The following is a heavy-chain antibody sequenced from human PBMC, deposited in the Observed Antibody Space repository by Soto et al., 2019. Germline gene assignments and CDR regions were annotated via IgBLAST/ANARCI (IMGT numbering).Heavy chain of an antibody. CDR1: GFTFSSYD. Sequence: GGSLRLSCVASGFTFSSYDMHWVRQATGKGLEWVSAIGTAGDTYYPGSVKGRFTISRENAKNSLYLQMNSLRAGDTAVYYCARGSYLTGYYRENWFDPWGQGTLVTVSS. CDR3: ARGSYLTGYYRENWFDP. D-gene: IGHD3-9*01. J-gene: IGHJ5*02. V-gene: IGHV3-13*01. CDR2: IGTAGDT.